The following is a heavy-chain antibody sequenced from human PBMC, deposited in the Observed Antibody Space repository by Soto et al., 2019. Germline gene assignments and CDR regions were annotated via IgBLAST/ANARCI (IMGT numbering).Heavy chain of an antibody. J-gene: IGHJ1*01. V-gene: IGHV5-51*01. D-gene: IGHD3-16*01. Sequence: GESLKISCKGSGYSFTSYWIGWVRQMPGKGLEWMGIIYPGDSDTRYSPSFQGQVTISADKSISTAYLQWSSLKASDTAMYYCARHEGYYDAPAAGLFYSRAQGAAVTVSS. CDR3: ARHEGYYDAPAAGLFYS. CDR2: IYPGDSDT. CDR1: GYSFTSYW.